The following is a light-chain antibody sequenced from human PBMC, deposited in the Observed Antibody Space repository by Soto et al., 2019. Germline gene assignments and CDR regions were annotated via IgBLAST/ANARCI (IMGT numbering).Light chain of an antibody. CDR3: QQYNIWPWT. Sequence: DIHMTQSPSTLSGSVGDRVTITCRASQTISSWLAWYQQKPGKAPKLLIYKASTLKSGVPSRFSGSGSGTEFTLTISSLQSEDFAVYYCQQYNIWPWTFGQGTKVDIK. V-gene: IGKV1-5*03. CDR1: QTISSW. J-gene: IGKJ1*01. CDR2: KAS.